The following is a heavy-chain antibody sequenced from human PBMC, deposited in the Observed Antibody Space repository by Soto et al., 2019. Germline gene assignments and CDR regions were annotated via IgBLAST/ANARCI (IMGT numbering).Heavy chain of an antibody. CDR3: ARDPFVSSDIGIVPVAADFDY. D-gene: IGHD2-2*01. V-gene: IGHV1-2*02. J-gene: IGHJ4*02. CDR1: GYSFTGYY. Sequence: GASVKVSCKASGYSFTGYYLHWVRQAPGQGLEWMGWINSNSGGTKYAQKFQGRVTMTRDTSIRTAYMELSRLRSDDTAVYYCARDPFVSSDIGIVPVAADFDYWGQGTLVTVSS. CDR2: INSNSGGT.